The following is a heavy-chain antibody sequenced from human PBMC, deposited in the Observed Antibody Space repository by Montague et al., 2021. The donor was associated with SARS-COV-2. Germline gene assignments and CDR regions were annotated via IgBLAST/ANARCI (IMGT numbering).Heavy chain of an antibody. D-gene: IGHD2-21*01. Sequence: ETLSLTCYVSDGSISSRRYHWGWIRQPPGKGLEWIGEINHSGSTNYNPSLKSRVTISVDTSKNQFSLKLSPVTAADTAAYYCAREVRGRIVVVIAIPYYYFDYWGQGTLATVSS. J-gene: IGHJ4*02. CDR2: INHSGST. V-gene: IGHV4-39*07. CDR3: AREVRGRIVVVIAIPYYYFDY. CDR1: DGSISSRRYH.